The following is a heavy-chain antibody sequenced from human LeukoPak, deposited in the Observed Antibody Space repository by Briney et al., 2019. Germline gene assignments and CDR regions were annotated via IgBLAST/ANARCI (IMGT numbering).Heavy chain of an antibody. CDR1: GCTFRSYD. D-gene: IGHD2-8*01. J-gene: IGHJ5*02. CDR2: IIGSGGST. Sequence: GGSQTLLCTPCGCTFRSYDMSWVRHATGKALEWVSAIIGSGGSTYCADSVKGRFTISRDNTKNTLYLQMNSLRAEDTAVYYCARQNAVYAPFDPWGQGTLVTVSA. CDR3: ARQNAVYAPFDP. V-gene: IGHV3-23*01.